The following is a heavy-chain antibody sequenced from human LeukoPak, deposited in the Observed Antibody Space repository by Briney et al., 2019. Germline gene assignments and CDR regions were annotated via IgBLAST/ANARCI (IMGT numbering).Heavy chain of an antibody. CDR2: INPDSGGT. CDR1: GYTFTDYY. D-gene: IGHD6-13*01. J-gene: IGHJ4*02. CDR3: ARDRLAAAGTGG. Sequence: WASAKVSCKASGYTFTDYYIHWVRQAPGQGLEWMGWINPDSGGTKYAQKFQGRVTMTRDTSISTAYMVLSTLRSDDTAVYYCARDRLAAAGTGGWGQGTLVIVSS. V-gene: IGHV1-2*02.